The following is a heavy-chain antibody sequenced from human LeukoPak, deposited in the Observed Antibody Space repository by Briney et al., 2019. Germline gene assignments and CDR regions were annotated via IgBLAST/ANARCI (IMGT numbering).Heavy chain of an antibody. V-gene: IGHV1-24*01. CDR1: GYTLTELS. D-gene: IGHD3-22*01. Sequence: ASVKVSCKVSGYTLTELSMHWVRQAPGKGLEWMGGFDPEDGETIYAQKFQGRVTMTEDTPTDTAYMELSSLRSEDTAVYYCARAGRYYDSSGYYYIYWGQGTLVTVSS. J-gene: IGHJ4*02. CDR3: ARAGRYYDSSGYYYIY. CDR2: FDPEDGET.